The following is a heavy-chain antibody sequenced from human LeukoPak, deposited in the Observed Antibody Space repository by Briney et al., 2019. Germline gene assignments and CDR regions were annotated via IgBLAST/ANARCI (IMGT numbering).Heavy chain of an antibody. J-gene: IGHJ4*02. CDR3: ARGGVVITPRLFYY. V-gene: IGHV4-34*01. CDR2: INHSGST. D-gene: IGHD3-3*01. Sequence: PSETLSLTCAVYGGSFSGYYWSWIRQPPGKGLEWIGEINHSGSTNYNPSLKSRVTISVDTSKNQFSLKLSSVTAADTAVYYCARGGVVITPRLFYYWGQGTLVTVSS. CDR1: GGSFSGYY.